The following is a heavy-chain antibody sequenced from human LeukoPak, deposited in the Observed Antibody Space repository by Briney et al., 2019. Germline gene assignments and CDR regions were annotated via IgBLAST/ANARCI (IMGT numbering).Heavy chain of an antibody. CDR2: IYHSGST. V-gene: IGHV4-59*08. CDR3: ARGRLRFLEWLLNWFDP. CDR1: GGSISSYY. Sequence: PSETLSLTCTVSGGSISSYYWSWIRKPPGKGLEWIGSIYHSGSTYYNPSLKSRVTISVDTSKNQFSLKLSSVTAADTAVYYCARGRLRFLEWLLNWFDPWGQGTLVTVSS. J-gene: IGHJ5*02. D-gene: IGHD3-3*01.